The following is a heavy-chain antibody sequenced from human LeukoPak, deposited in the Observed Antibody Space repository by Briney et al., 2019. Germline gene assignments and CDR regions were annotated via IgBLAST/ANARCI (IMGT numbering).Heavy chain of an antibody. Sequence: GASVKVSCKASGYSFTGYYMHWVRQAPGQALEWMGWINPNNGDTNYAQKFQGRITLTRDTSISTAYMDLTRLTYGDTALYYCARDAAGDAFDIWGQGTMVTVSS. CDR1: GYSFTGYY. V-gene: IGHV1-2*02. J-gene: IGHJ3*02. CDR3: ARDAAGDAFDI. CDR2: INPNNGDT.